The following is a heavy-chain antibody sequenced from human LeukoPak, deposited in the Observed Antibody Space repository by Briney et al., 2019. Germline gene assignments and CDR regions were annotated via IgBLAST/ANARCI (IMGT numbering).Heavy chain of an antibody. J-gene: IGHJ2*01. Sequence: ASVKVSCKAFGYTFTSYGISWVRQAPGHGLEWMDWISAYNGNTNYAQKLQGRFTMTTDTSTSTAYMELRSLISDDTAVYYCARDGSSGGSPKYWYFDLWGRGTLVTVSS. CDR3: ARDGSSGGSPKYWYFDL. CDR2: ISAYNGNT. V-gene: IGHV1-18*01. CDR1: GYTFTSYG. D-gene: IGHD2-15*01.